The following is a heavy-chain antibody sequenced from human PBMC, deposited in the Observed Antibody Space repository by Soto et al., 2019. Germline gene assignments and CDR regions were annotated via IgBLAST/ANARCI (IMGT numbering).Heavy chain of an antibody. CDR1: GGTFSSYS. CDR2: VIPILGMA. J-gene: IGHJ5*02. Sequence: QVQLVQSGAEVKKPGSSVKVSCEASGGTFSSYSFSWVRQAPGQGLEWMGRVIPILGMANYAQKFQGRVKITEAKSTSTVYMELSSLRSEATAVYYCARGGAVVVPGAVDRHNWFDPWGQGTLVTVSS. V-gene: IGHV1-69*02. CDR3: ARGGAVVVPGAVDRHNWFDP. D-gene: IGHD2-2*01.